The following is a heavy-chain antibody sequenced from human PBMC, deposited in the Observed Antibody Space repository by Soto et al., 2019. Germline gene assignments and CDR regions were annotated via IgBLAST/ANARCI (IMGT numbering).Heavy chain of an antibody. J-gene: IGHJ4*02. CDR3: ARTSRFDC. Sequence: QVQLQQWGAGLLKPSETLSLTCAVYCGSFSGYYWSWIRQPPGKGLEWIGEINHSGSTNYNPSLTSLVNXSVDTSKTQFSLKLSSVTAADTAVYYCARTSRFDCWGQGTLVTVSS. CDR1: CGSFSGYY. CDR2: INHSGST. V-gene: IGHV4-34*01. D-gene: IGHD6-6*01.